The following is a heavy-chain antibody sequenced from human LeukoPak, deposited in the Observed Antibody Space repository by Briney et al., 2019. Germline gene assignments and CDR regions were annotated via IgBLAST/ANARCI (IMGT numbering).Heavy chain of an antibody. CDR2: ISSSGTTL. CDR1: GFTFNSYE. D-gene: IGHD6-19*01. CDR3: ARDRGNGWDY. V-gene: IGHV3-48*03. J-gene: IGHJ4*02. Sequence: GGSLRLSCAASGFTFNSYEMNWVRQAPGKGLGWLSYISSSGTTLYYADSVKGRFIISRDNAKNSLYLQMNSLGAEDTAIYYCARDRGNGWDYWGQGTLVTVSS.